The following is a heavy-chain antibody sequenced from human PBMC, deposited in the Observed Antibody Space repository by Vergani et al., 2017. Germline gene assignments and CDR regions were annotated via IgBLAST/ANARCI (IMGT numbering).Heavy chain of an antibody. CDR2: ISGSGGST. CDR1: GFTFSSYA. CDR3: AKVLYYGGDFDY. J-gene: IGHJ4*02. Sequence: EVQLLESGGGLVQPGGSLRLSCAASGFTFSSYAMSWVRQAPGKGLEGVSAISGSGGSTYYADSVKGRFTISRDNTKNTLYLKMNSLRAEETAVYYCAKVLYYGGDFDYWGQGTLVTVSS. V-gene: IGHV3-23*01. D-gene: IGHD4-23*01.